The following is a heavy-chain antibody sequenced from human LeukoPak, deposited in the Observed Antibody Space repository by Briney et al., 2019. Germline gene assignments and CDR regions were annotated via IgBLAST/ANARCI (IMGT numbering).Heavy chain of an antibody. J-gene: IGHJ4*02. CDR3: AKATMYYFDY. CDR2: ISGSGGST. Sequence: GGSLRLSCAASGFTFSSYSMNWVRQAPGKGLEWVSAISGSGGSTYYADSVKGRFTISRDNSKNTLYLQMNSLRAEDTAVYYCAKATMYYFDYWGQGTLVTVSS. D-gene: IGHD3-10*02. V-gene: IGHV3-23*01. CDR1: GFTFSSYS.